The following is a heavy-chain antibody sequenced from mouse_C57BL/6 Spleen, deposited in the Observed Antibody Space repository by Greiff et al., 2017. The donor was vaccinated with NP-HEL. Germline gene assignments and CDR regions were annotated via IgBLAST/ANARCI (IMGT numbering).Heavy chain of an antibody. D-gene: IGHD1-3*01. CDR3: ATSSKDAMDY. Sequence: QVQLQQPGAELVMPGASVKLSCKASGYTFTSYWMHWVKQRPGQGLEWIGEIDPSDSYTNYNQKFKGKSTLTVDKSSSTAYMQLSSLTSEDSAVYYCATSSKDAMDYWGQGTSVTVSS. J-gene: IGHJ4*01. V-gene: IGHV1-69*01. CDR2: IDPSDSYT. CDR1: GYTFTSYW.